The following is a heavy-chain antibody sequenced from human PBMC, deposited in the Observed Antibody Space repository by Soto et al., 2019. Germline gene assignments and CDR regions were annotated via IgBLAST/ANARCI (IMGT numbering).Heavy chain of an antibody. V-gene: IGHV3-72*01. CDR1: GFTSSDHY. CDR2: IRNKANSYTT. Sequence: VQLVESGGGLVQPGGSLRLSCAASGFTSSDHYMDWVRQAPGKGLEWVGRIRNKANSYTTEYAASVKGRFTISRDDSNNSLCLQMNSVKTEDTAVYYCARMGRNKMDVWGQGTTVTVSS. CDR3: ARMGRNKMDV. J-gene: IGHJ6*02. D-gene: IGHD3-16*01.